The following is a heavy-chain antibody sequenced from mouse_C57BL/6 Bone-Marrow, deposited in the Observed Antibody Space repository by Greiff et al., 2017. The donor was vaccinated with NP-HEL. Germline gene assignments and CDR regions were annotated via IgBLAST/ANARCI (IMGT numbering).Heavy chain of an antibody. CDR1: GFTFSNYW. V-gene: IGHV6-3*01. CDR3: ALTGTIAY. D-gene: IGHD4-1*01. Sequence: EVQVVESGGGLVQPGGSMKLSCVASGFTFSNYWMNWVRQSPEQGLEWVAQIRLKSDNYATHYAESVKGRFTISRDDSKSSVYLQMNNLRAEDTGIYYCALTGTIAYWGKGTLVTVSA. CDR2: IRLKSDNYAT. J-gene: IGHJ3*01.